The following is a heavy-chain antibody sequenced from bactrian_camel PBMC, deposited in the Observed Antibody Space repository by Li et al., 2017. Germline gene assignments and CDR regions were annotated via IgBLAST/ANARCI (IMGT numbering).Heavy chain of an antibody. CDR2: IVADGGT. Sequence: HVQLVESGGGSGPAGGSLRLSCTAPGFTSKRCGMLWFRQPAGKQREWVSSIVADGGTVYADSEKGRFTLSKDRAKDTVYLQMNSLKPEDTAMYFCKAGGTCSSSWGQGTQVTVS. CDR1: GFTSKRCG. CDR3: KAGGTCSSS. V-gene: IGHV3S53*01. J-gene: IGHJ4*01. D-gene: IGHD7*01.